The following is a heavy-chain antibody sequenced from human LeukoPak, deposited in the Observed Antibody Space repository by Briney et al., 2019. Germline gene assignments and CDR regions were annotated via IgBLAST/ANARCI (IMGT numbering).Heavy chain of an antibody. D-gene: IGHD2-15*01. CDR2: IHWDDDK. CDR1: GFSLSTSGVS. J-gene: IGHJ4*02. CDR3: AHKICSGGSCYFDY. Sequence: SGPTLVNPTQTLTLTCTFSGFSLSTSGVSVGWIRQTPGKALVWLALIHWDDDKRYSPSLKSRLTITKDTSKNRVVLTMTNMDPVDTATYYCAHKICSGGSCYFDYWGQGTLVTVSS. V-gene: IGHV2-5*02.